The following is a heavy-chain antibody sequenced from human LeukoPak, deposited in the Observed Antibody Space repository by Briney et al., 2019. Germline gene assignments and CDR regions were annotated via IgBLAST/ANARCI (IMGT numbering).Heavy chain of an antibody. V-gene: IGHV3-74*01. Sequence: GRSLRLSCAASGFTFSSYWMHWVRQVPGKGLVWVARINPGGSSITYADSVKGRFTISRDNARNTLYLQMDSLRAEDTGVYYCARSNQADDYWGQGTLVTVSS. CDR2: INPGGSSI. CDR1: GFTFSSYW. J-gene: IGHJ4*02. CDR3: ARSNQADDY. D-gene: IGHD1-14*01.